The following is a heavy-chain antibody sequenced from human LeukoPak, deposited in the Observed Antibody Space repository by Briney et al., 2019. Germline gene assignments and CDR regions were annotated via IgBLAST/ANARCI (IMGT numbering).Heavy chain of an antibody. CDR1: GYTFTSYD. Sequence: GASVTVSCKASGYTFTSYDINWVRQAPGQGLEWMGWMNPDSGNTGYAQKFQGRVTMTRDISISTAYMELSSLTSDDTAVYYCARERDSWDLLNWGGQGTLVTVSS. V-gene: IGHV1-8*02. CDR3: ARERDSWDLLNW. D-gene: IGHD1-26*01. CDR2: MNPDSGNT. J-gene: IGHJ4*02.